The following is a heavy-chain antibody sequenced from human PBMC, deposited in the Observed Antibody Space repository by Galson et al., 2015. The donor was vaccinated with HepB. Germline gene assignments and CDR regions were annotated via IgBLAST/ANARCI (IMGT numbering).Heavy chain of an antibody. CDR2: IIPIFGTA. V-gene: IGHV1-69*13. CDR1: GGTFSSYA. J-gene: IGHJ4*02. D-gene: IGHD6-13*01. Sequence: SVKVSCKASGGTFSSYAISWVRQAPGQGLEWMGGIIPIFGTANYAQKFQGRVTITADESTSTAYMELSSLRSEDTAVYYCAPEDRLRGSSSMWGQGTLVTVSS. CDR3: APEDRLRGSSSM.